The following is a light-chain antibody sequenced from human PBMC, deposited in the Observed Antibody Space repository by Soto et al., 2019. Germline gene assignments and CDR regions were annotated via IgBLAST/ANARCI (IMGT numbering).Light chain of an antibody. CDR3: SSYTSSRTLV. CDR2: DVT. CDR1: SSDVGAYNY. V-gene: IGLV2-14*03. Sequence: QSALTQPASVSGSPGQSITISCTGTSSDVGAYNYVAWYQHHPGKVPKLMIYDVTNRPSGVSGRFSGSKSGNTASLTISGLQAEDEADYSCSSYTSSRTLVFGSGTKLTVL. J-gene: IGLJ1*01.